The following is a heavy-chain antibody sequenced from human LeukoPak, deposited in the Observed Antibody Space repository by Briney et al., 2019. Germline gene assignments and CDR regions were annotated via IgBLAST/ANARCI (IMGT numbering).Heavy chain of an antibody. CDR3: ARGAAAAGYYYYYGMDV. CDR2: IIPIFGIA. D-gene: IGHD6-13*01. Sequence: GASVKVSCKASGGTFSSYAISWVRQAPGQGLEWMGRIIPIFGIANYAQKFQGRVTITADKSTGTAYMELSSLRSEDTAVYYCARGAAAAGYYYYYGMDVWGQGTTVTVSS. CDR1: GGTFSSYA. J-gene: IGHJ6*02. V-gene: IGHV1-69*04.